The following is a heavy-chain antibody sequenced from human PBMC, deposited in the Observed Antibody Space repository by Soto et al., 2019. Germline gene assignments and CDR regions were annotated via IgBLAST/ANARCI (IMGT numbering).Heavy chain of an antibody. D-gene: IGHD1-1*01. CDR1: GYTFTGYY. CDR3: ARDKRYPSYYYYGMDV. J-gene: IGHJ6*02. CDR2: INPNSGGT. V-gene: IGHV1-2*04. Sequence: GASVKVSCKASGYTFTGYYMHWVRQAPGQGLEWMGWINPNSGGTNYAQKFQGWVTMTRDTSISTAYMELSRLRSDDTAVYYCARDKRYPSYYYYGMDVWGQGTTVTVSS.